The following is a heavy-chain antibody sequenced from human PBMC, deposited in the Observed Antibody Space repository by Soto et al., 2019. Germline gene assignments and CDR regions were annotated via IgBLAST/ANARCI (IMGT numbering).Heavy chain of an antibody. V-gene: IGHV3-33*01. D-gene: IGHD5-18*01. J-gene: IGHJ4*02. CDR1: GFTFSTYG. Sequence: QVQLVESGGGVFQPGRSLRLSCAASGFTFSTYGMHWVRQAPGKGLEWVAVIWYDGSNKYYADSVKGRFTISRDNSKNTLYLQMNSRRAEDTAVYYCARSPAGYSYGYGADYWGQGTLVTVSS. CDR2: IWYDGSNK. CDR3: ARSPAGYSYGYGADY.